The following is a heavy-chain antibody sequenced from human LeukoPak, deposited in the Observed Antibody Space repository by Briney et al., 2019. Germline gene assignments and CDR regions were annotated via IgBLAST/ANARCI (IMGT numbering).Heavy chain of an antibody. CDR3: ARDPVGATIGYYYMDV. V-gene: IGHV1-69*13. D-gene: IGHD1-26*01. J-gene: IGHJ6*03. CDR1: GGTFSSYA. Sequence: ASVKVSCKASGGTFSSYAISWVRQAPGQGLEWMGGIIPIFGTANYAQKFQGRVTITADESTSTAYMELSSLRSEDTAVYYCARDPVGATIGYYYMDVWGKGTTVTVSS. CDR2: IIPIFGTA.